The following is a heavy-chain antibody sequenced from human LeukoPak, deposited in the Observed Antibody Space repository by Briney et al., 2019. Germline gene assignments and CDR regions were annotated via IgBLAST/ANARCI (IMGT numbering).Heavy chain of an antibody. CDR3: ARVLVDCSGGSCYYFDY. CDR2: IYYSGSP. J-gene: IGHJ4*02. CDR1: GGSISSGDYY. V-gene: IGHV4-30-4*01. D-gene: IGHD2-15*01. Sequence: PSETLSLTCTVSGGSISSGDYYWSWIRQPPGKGLEWIGYIYYSGSPYSNPSLKSRLTISVDTSKNQFSLKLSSVTAADTAVYYCARVLVDCSGGSCYYFDYWGQGTLVTVSS.